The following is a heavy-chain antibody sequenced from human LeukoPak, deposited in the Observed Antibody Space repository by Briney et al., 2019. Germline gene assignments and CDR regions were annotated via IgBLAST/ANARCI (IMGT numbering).Heavy chain of an antibody. CDR3: ARKGVAAAGPNWFDP. V-gene: IGHV4-39*01. CDR1: RGSISSSSYY. CDR2: IYYSGST. J-gene: IGHJ5*02. D-gene: IGHD6-13*01. Sequence: SETLSLTCPVSRGSISSSSYYWGWIRQPPGKGLECIGSIYYSGSTYYNPSLKSRVTISVDTSKNQFSLKLSSVTAADTAVYYCARKGVAAAGPNWFDPWGQGTLVTVSS.